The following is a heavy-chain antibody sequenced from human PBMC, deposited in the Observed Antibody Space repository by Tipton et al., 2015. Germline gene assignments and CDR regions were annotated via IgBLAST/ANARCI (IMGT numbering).Heavy chain of an antibody. CDR2: IDPTDSYT. CDR3: ARRYCSGGYCSLDY. V-gene: IGHV5-10-1*01. Sequence: QLVQSGAEVKKPGESLKISCKGSGYSFSSYWIGWVRQMPGKGLEWMGRIDPTDSYTNYSPSFQGHITISADKSISTASLQWSSLKASDTAMYYCARRYCSGGYCSLDYWGQGTLVTVSS. J-gene: IGHJ4*02. CDR1: GYSFSSYW. D-gene: IGHD2-15*01.